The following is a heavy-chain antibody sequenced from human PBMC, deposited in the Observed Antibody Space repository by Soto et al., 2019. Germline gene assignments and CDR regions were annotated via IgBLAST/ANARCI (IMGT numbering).Heavy chain of an antibody. CDR2: MNPNSGNT. Sequence: ASVKVSCKASGYTFTSYDINWVRQATGQGLEWMGWMNPNSGNTGHAQKFQGRVTMTRYTSISTVYMELNSLRGEDTAIYYCARLGPYGSETYSFRYNWFDPWGHGTLVTVSS. CDR3: ARLGPYGSETYSFRYNWFDP. V-gene: IGHV1-8*01. D-gene: IGHD3-10*01. J-gene: IGHJ5*02. CDR1: GYTFTSYD.